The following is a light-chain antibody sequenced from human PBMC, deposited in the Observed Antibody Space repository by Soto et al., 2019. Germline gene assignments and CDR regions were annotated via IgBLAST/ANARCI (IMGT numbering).Light chain of an antibody. CDR1: QSVSSY. J-gene: IGKJ5*01. CDR3: QQRSNWPPEVT. Sequence: EIVLTQSPATPSLSPGERATLSCRASQSVSSYLAWYQQKPGQAPRLLIYDASNRATGIPARFSGSGSGTDFTLTISSLEPEDFAVYYCQQRSNWPPEVTFGQGTRLEIK. CDR2: DAS. V-gene: IGKV3-11*01.